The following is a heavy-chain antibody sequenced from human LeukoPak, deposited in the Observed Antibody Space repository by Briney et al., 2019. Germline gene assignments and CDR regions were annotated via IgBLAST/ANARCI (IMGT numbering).Heavy chain of an antibody. J-gene: IGHJ4*02. V-gene: IGHV4-34*01. CDR3: AMTYYYDSSGYYYSDY. D-gene: IGHD3-22*01. CDR2: INHSGST. CDR1: GGSFSGYY. Sequence: PSETLSLTCAVYGGSFSGYYWSWIRQPPGKGLEWIGEINHSGSTNYNPSLKSRVTMSVDTSKNQFSLKLSSVTAADTAVYYCAMTYYYDSSGYYYSDYWGQGTLVTVSS.